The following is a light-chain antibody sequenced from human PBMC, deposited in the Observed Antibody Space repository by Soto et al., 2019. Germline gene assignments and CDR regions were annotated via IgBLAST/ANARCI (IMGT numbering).Light chain of an antibody. J-gene: IGKJ2*01. CDR2: GAS. CDR3: QQYGSSPLYT. V-gene: IGKV3-20*01. CDR1: PSVSTSY. Sequence: EVVLTPSPGTLYLPPGERATLSCRASPSVSTSYLAWYRQKPGQDPRLLIYGASSRATGIPDRYSGSGSGTDFTLTISRLEREDSTVYYCQQYGSSPLYTFGQVTKLEIK.